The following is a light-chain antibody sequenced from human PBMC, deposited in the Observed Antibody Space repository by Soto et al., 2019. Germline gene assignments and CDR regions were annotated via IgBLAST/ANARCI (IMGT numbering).Light chain of an antibody. CDR1: SSDAGNYNL. CDR2: EDN. V-gene: IGLV2-23*01. Sequence: QSALTQPASVSGSPGQSVTISCTGTSSDAGNYNLVSWYQQHPGKAPKVMIYEDNKRPSGVSNRFSGSKSGNTASLTISGLQAEDEADYYCCSFAGSRRWVFGGGTKLTVL. CDR3: CSFAGSRRWV. J-gene: IGLJ3*02.